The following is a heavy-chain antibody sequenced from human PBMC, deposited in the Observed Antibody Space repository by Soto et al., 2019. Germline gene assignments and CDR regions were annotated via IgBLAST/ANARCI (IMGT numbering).Heavy chain of an antibody. CDR2: ISGSGGST. D-gene: IGHD3-3*01. Sequence: GGSLRLSCAASGFTFSSYAMSWVRQAPGKGLEWVSAISGSGGSTYYADSVKGRFTISRDNSKNTLYLQMNSLRAEDTAVYYCAKDWGLRFLEWPQDWFDPWGQGTLVTVSS. V-gene: IGHV3-23*01. CDR1: GFTFSSYA. CDR3: AKDWGLRFLEWPQDWFDP. J-gene: IGHJ5*02.